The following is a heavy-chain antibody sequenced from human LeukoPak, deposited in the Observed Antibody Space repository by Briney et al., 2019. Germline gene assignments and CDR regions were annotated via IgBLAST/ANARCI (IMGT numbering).Heavy chain of an antibody. D-gene: IGHD6-6*01. V-gene: IGHV3-48*04. CDR1: GFTFSSYG. CDR2: ISSTSSTI. Sequence: PGGSLRLSCAASGFTFSSYGMNWVRQAPGKGLEWVSYISSTSSTIYYADSVKGRFTISRDNAKNSLYLQMNSLRAEDTAVYYCARDPLYSSSSLPNYYYYMDVWGKGTTVTVSS. J-gene: IGHJ6*03. CDR3: ARDPLYSSSSLPNYYYYMDV.